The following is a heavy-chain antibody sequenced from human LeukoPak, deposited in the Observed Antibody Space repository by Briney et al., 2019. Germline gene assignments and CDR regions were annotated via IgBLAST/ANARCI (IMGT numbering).Heavy chain of an antibody. D-gene: IGHD3-22*01. CDR2: ISAYNGNT. V-gene: IGHV1-18*01. Sequence: ASVKVSCKASGYTFTSYGISWVRQAPGQGLEWMGWISAYNGNTNYAQKLQGRVTMTTDTSTSTAYMELRSLRSDDTAVYYCAKAGYITMKAALMDVWGKGTTVTVSS. J-gene: IGHJ6*03. CDR1: GYTFTSYG. CDR3: AKAGYITMKAALMDV.